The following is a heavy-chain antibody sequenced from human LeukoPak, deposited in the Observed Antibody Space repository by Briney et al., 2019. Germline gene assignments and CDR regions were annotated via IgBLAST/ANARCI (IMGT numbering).Heavy chain of an antibody. CDR3: TTEGSSSRIFDY. D-gene: IGHD6-6*01. CDR2: IWYDGSNK. V-gene: IGHV3-33*01. CDR1: GFTFSSYG. Sequence: PGRSLSLSCAASGFTFSSYGMHWVRQAPGKGLEGVAVIWYDGSNKYYADSVKGRFTISRDNSKNTLYLQMNSLRAEDTAVYYCTTEGSSSRIFDYWGQGTLVTVSS. J-gene: IGHJ4*02.